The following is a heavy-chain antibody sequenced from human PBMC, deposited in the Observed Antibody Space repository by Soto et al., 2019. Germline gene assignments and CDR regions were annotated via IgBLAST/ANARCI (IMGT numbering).Heavy chain of an antibody. D-gene: IGHD3-3*01. CDR3: ARASYDFWSGYYDAFDI. CDR1: GGTFISYA. J-gene: IGHJ3*02. Sequence: ASVKVSCKAYGGTFISYAISWVRQAPGQPLEWMGGIIPIFGTPNYAQKLQGRVTVTTDTSTSTAYMELRSLRSDDTAVYYCARASYDFWSGYYDAFDIWGQGTMVTVSS. CDR2: IIPIFGTP. V-gene: IGHV1-69*05.